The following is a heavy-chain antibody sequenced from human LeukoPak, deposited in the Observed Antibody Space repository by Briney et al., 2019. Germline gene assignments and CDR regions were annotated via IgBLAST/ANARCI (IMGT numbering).Heavy chain of an antibody. CDR3: ARGPGGNNAFDI. D-gene: IGHD2-8*02. J-gene: IGHJ3*02. CDR2: INIDGSST. V-gene: IGHV3-74*01. CDR1: GFSFISYW. Sequence: GGSLRLSCAASGFSFISYWIHWVRQGPAKRLVCFSRINIDGSSTTYADSVKGRFTISRDNAKNTLYLQMNSLRAEDTAMYYCARGPGGNNAFDIWGQGTMVTVCS.